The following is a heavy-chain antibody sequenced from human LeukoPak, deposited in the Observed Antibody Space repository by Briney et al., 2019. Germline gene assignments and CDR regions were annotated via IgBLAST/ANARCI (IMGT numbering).Heavy chain of an antibody. D-gene: IGHD6-19*01. CDR3: ARDGPVYSSGGAYGP. J-gene: IGHJ5*02. CDR1: GGTFSSYA. Sequence: ASVKVSCKDSGGTFSSYAISWVRQAPGQGLEWMGRIIPILGIANYAQKFQGRVTITADKSTSTAYMELSSLRSEDTAVYYCARDGPVYSSGGAYGPWGQGTLVTVSS. V-gene: IGHV1-69*04. CDR2: IIPILGIA.